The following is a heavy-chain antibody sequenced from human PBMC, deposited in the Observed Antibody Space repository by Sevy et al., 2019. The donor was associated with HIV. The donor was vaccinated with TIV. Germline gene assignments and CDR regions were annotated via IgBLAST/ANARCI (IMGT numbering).Heavy chain of an antibody. V-gene: IGHV4-38-2*02. CDR2: IYHSGST. CDR3: ARAWIQLWGPFDY. CDR1: GYSISSGYY. D-gene: IGHD5-18*01. J-gene: IGHJ4*02. Sequence: SETLSLTCTVSGYSISSGYYWGWIRQPPGKGLEWIGSIYHSGSTYYNPSLKSRVTISVDTSKNQFSLKLRSVTAADTAVYYCARAWIQLWGPFDYWGQGTLVTVSS.